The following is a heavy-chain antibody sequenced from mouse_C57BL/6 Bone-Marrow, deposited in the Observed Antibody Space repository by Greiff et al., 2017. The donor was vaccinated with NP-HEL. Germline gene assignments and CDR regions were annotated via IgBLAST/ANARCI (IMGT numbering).Heavy chain of an antibody. Sequence: EVQLVESGGGLVKPGGSLKLSCAASGFTFSSYAMSWVRQTPEKRLEWVATISDGGSYTYYPDNVKGRFTISRDNAKNNLYLQMSHLKSEDTAMYYCARDVLYDYWGQGTTLTVSS. D-gene: IGHD2-1*01. CDR3: ARDVLYDY. CDR2: ISDGGSYT. J-gene: IGHJ2*01. V-gene: IGHV5-4*01. CDR1: GFTFSSYA.